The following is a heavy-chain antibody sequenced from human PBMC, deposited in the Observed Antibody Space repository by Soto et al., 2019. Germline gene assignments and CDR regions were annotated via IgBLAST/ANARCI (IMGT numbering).Heavy chain of an antibody. CDR1: AFSSSGFY. CDR3: VRDMWGTGDY. J-gene: IGHJ4*02. CDR2: INPDGSAT. V-gene: IGHV3-74*03. D-gene: IGHD1-1*01. Sequence: GGSLRLSCAAAAFSSSGFYIHCVRHVPGKGPVWVSRINPDGSATTYADSVKGRFSISRDNIKNTLFLQVYSLRVEDTAVYYCVRDMWGTGDYWGQGTLVTVSS.